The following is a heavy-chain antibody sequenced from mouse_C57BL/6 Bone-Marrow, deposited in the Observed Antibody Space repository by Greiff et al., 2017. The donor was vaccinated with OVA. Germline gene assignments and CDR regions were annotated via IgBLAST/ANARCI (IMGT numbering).Heavy chain of an antibody. D-gene: IGHD1-1*01. CDR2: INPYNGGT. V-gene: IGHV1-19*01. CDR1: GYTFTDYY. J-gene: IGHJ2*01. CDR3: ARSFITTVVDY. Sequence: EVQLQQSGPVLVKPGASVKMSCKASGYTFTDYYMNWVKQSHGKSLEWIGVINPYNGGTSYNQKFKGKATLTVDKPSSTAYMELNSLTSEDSAVYYCARSFITTVVDYWGQGTTLTVSS.